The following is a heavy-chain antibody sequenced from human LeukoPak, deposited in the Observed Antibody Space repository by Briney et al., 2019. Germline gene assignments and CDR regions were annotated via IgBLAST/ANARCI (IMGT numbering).Heavy chain of an antibody. CDR1: GYTFTSYA. CDR3: ARDSSGWYTEGYFDY. V-gene: IGHV1-3*01. D-gene: IGHD6-19*01. CDR2: INAGNGNT. J-gene: IGHJ4*02. Sequence: EASVKVSCKASGYTFTSYAMHWVRQAPGQRLEWMGWINAGNGNTKYSQKFQGRVTITRDTSASTAYMALSSLRSEDTAVYYCARDSSGWYTEGYFDYWGQGTLVTVCS.